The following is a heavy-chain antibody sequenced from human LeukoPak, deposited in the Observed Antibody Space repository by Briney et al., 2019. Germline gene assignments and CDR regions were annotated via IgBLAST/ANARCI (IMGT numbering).Heavy chain of an antibody. CDR2: IHHSGNT. Sequence: SDTLSLTCVVSGDSISSSNWWSWVRQPPGKGLAWIGQIHHSGNTNYNPSLKSRVTISVDKSKNQFSLKLTSVTATDTAVYYCARVTPSHGLGSPTQLDSWGQGTLVTVSS. J-gene: IGHJ4*02. D-gene: IGHD3-10*01. CDR1: GDSISSSNW. V-gene: IGHV4-4*02. CDR3: ARVTPSHGLGSPTQLDS.